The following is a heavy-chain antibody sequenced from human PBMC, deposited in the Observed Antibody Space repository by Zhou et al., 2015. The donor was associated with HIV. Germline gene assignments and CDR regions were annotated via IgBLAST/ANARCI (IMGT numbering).Heavy chain of an antibody. CDR3: ARSGQWLASWLFDY. V-gene: IGHV1-69*06. D-gene: IGHD6-19*01. J-gene: IGHJ4*02. CDR2: IIPIFGTA. Sequence: QVQLVQSGAEVKKPGSSVKVSCKASGGTFSSYAISWVRQAPGQGLEWMGGIIPIFGTANYAQKLQGRVTMTTDTSTSTAYMELRSLRSDDTAVYYCARSGQWLASWLFDYWGQGTPGHRLL. CDR1: GGTFSSYA.